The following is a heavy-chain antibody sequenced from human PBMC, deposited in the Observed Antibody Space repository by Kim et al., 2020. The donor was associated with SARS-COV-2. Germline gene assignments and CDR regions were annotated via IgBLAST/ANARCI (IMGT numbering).Heavy chain of an antibody. CDR3: ARRGYSVSYYYFDY. V-gene: IGHV3-74*01. J-gene: IGHJ4*02. D-gene: IGHD1-26*01. Sequence: HADSVTGRFTISRHNAKNTRYLQMTSLRAEDTALYYCARRGYSVSYYYFDYWGQGTLVTVSS.